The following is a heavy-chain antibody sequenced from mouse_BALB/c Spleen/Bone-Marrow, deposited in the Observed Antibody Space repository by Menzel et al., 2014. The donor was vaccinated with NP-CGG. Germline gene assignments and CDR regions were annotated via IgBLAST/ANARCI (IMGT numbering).Heavy chain of an antibody. CDR1: GYTFTDYE. Sequence: VQLQQSGAELGMPGASVKMSCKASGYTFTDYEMHWVKQTPVHGLEWIGAIDPETGGTAYNQKFKGKATLTADKSSSTAYMELLSLTSEDSAVYYCTRSLYGNYAMDFWGQGTSVTVSS. D-gene: IGHD2-1*01. CDR3: TRSLYGNYAMDF. CDR2: IDPETGGT. V-gene: IGHV1-15*01. J-gene: IGHJ4*01.